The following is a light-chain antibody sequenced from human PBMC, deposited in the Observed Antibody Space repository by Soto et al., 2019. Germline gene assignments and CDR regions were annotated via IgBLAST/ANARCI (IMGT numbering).Light chain of an antibody. CDR2: GGS. CDR3: QQYTMSPRT. CDR1: QSVSISY. Sequence: EIVLTQSPGTLSLSPGERATLSCRASQSVSISYLAWYQQTPGQAPRLLIYGGSSRATGIPDRFSGSGSGTDFTLTISRLEPEDFAVYYCQQYTMSPRTFGQGTKVEIK. J-gene: IGKJ1*01. V-gene: IGKV3-20*01.